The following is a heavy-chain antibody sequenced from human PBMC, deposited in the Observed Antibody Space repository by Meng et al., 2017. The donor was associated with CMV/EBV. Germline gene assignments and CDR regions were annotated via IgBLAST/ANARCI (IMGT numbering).Heavy chain of an antibody. CDR3: ARMDIVVVPAAILVGAFDI. V-gene: IGHV3-21*01. J-gene: IGHJ3*02. Sequence: GGSLRLSCAASGFTFSSYSMNWVRQAPGKGLEWVSSISSSSSYIYYADSVKGRFTISRDNAKNSLYLQMNSLRAEDTAVYYCARMDIVVVPAAILVGAFDIWGQGTMVTVSS. CDR1: GFTFSSYS. D-gene: IGHD2-2*02. CDR2: ISSSSSYI.